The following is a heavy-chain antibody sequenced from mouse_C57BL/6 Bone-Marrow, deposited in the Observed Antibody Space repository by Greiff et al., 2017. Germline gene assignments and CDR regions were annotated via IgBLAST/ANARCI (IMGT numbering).Heavy chain of an antibody. D-gene: IGHD1-1*01. CDR2: INYDGSST. V-gene: IGHV5-16*01. CDR1: GFTFSDYY. CDR3: ARDKYNYGFDY. Sequence: EVPLVESEGGLVQPGSSMKLSCTASGFTFSDYYMAWVRQVPEKGLEWVANINYDGSSTYYLDSLQSRFIISRDNAKNILYLQMSSLKSEDTATYYCARDKYNYGFDYWGQGTTLTVSS. J-gene: IGHJ2*01.